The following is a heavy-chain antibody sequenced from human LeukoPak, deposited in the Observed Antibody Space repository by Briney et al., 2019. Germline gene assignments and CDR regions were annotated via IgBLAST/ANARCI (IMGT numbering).Heavy chain of an antibody. CDR1: GGSISSYY. J-gene: IGHJ6*03. Sequence: PSETLSLTCTVSGGSISSYYWSWIRQPAGKGLEWLGRIYTSGSTNYNPSLKSRVTMSVDTSKNQFSLKLSSVTAADTAVYYCARGWGIAARVYYYYMDVWGKGTTVTVSS. V-gene: IGHV4-4*07. D-gene: IGHD6-6*01. CDR3: ARGWGIAARVYYYYMDV. CDR2: IYTSGST.